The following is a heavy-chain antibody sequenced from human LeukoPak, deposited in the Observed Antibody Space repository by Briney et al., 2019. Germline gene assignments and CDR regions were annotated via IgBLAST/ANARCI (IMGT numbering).Heavy chain of an antibody. CDR2: INPNSGAT. J-gene: IGHJ4*02. CDR1: GYTFTDYY. Sequence: ASVKVSCEASGYTFTDYYIHWVRQAPGQGLEWMGWINPNSGATNYAQQFQGRVSLTRDTSINTAYMELSRPNSDDTAVYYCARDAGWYGFSDYWGQGTLVAVSS. CDR3: ARDAGWYGFSDY. V-gene: IGHV1-2*02. D-gene: IGHD6-19*01.